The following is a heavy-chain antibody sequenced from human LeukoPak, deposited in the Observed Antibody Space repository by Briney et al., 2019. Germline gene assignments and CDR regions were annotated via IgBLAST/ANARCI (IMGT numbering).Heavy chain of an antibody. V-gene: IGHV1-8*01. CDR1: GYTFTSYD. Sequence: ASVKVSCKASGYTFTSYDINWVRQATGQGLEWMGWMNTNSGNTGYAQKSQGRVTMTRNTSISTAYMELSSLRSEDTAVYYCARMALGSLDYWGQGTLVTVSS. D-gene: IGHD5-24*01. CDR2: MNTNSGNT. J-gene: IGHJ4*02. CDR3: ARMALGSLDY.